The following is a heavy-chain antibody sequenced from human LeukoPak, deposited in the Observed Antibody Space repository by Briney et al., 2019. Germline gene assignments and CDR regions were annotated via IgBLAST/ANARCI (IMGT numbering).Heavy chain of an antibody. V-gene: IGHV1-46*01. Sequence: ASVKVSCKASGYTFTSYYMHWVRQAPGQGLEWMGIINPSGGSTSYAQKFQGRVTMTRDTSTSTVYMELSSLRSEDTAVYYCARAPGDCSSTSCYYYYYMDVWGKGTTATISS. J-gene: IGHJ6*03. CDR1: GYTFTSYY. CDR3: ARAPGDCSSTSCYYYYYMDV. D-gene: IGHD2-2*01. CDR2: INPSGGST.